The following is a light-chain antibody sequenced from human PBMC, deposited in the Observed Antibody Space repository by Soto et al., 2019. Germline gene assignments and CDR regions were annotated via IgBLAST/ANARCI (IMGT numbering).Light chain of an antibody. V-gene: IGKV1-27*01. J-gene: IGKJ3*01. CDR1: QGISNY. CDR3: QKYNSAPL. Sequence: DIQMTQSPSSLSASVGDRVAITCRASQGISNYLAWYQQKPGKVPKLLIYAASTLQSGVPSRFSGSGSGTDFTLTISSLQPEDVATYYCQKYNSAPLFGPGTKVDIK. CDR2: AAS.